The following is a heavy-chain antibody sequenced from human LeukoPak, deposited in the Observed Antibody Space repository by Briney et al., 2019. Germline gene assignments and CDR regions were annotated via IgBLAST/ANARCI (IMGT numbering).Heavy chain of an antibody. Sequence: NASETLSLACAVSGGSISSGGYSWSWIRQPPGKGLEWIGYIYHSGSTYYNPSLKSRVTISVDRSKNQFSLKLSSVTAADTAVYYGAREENGMDVWGKGPRVTFSS. J-gene: IGHJ6*04. CDR3: AREENGMDV. V-gene: IGHV4-30-2*01. CDR2: IYHSGST. CDR1: GGSISSGGYS.